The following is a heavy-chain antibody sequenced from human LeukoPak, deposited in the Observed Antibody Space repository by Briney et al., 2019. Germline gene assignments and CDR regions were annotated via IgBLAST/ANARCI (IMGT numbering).Heavy chain of an antibody. CDR3: ARVGGNYYGSGSYYNYPNWFDP. Sequence: KTSETLSLTCTVSGGSISSYYWSWIRQPPGKGLEWIGYIYYSGSTNYNPSLKSRVTISVDTSKNQFSLKLSSVTAADTAVYYCARVGGNYYGSGSYYNYPNWFDPWGQGTLVTVSS. CDR2: IYYSGST. J-gene: IGHJ5*02. D-gene: IGHD3-10*01. V-gene: IGHV4-59*01. CDR1: GGSISSYY.